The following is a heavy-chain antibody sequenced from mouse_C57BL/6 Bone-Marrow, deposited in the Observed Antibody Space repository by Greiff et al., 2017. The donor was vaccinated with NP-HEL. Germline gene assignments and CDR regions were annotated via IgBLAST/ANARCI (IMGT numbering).Heavy chain of an antibody. V-gene: IGHV1-69*01. CDR2: IDPSDSYT. CDR1: GYTFTSYW. CDR3: ARRTYGSSYWYFDV. J-gene: IGHJ1*03. Sequence: QVQLQQPGAELVMPGASVKLSCKASGYTFTSYWMHWVKQRPGQGLEWIGEIDPSDSYTNYNQKFKGKSTLTVDKSYSTAYMQLSSLTSEDSAVYYCARRTYGSSYWYFDVWGTGTTVTVSS. D-gene: IGHD1-1*01.